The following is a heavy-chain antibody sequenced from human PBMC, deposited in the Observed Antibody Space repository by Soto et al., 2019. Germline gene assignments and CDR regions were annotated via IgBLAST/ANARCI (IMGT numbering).Heavy chain of an antibody. CDR2: ISSSSSHI. J-gene: IGHJ4*02. Sequence: GGSLRLSCAASEFTFSSYTMCWVRQGPGKGLEWVSSISSSSSHIYYADSVKGRFTISRDNAKNSLYLQMNSLRGEDTAVYYCVRGSSGWYGDFDYWGQGALVTVSS. D-gene: IGHD6-19*01. CDR3: VRGSSGWYGDFDY. CDR1: EFTFSSYT. V-gene: IGHV3-21*01.